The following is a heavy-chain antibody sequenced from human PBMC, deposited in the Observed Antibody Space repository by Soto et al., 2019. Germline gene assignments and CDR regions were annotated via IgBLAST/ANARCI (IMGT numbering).Heavy chain of an antibody. CDR2: VTANGGST. CDR1: GFTFSVYA. D-gene: IGHD2-21*02. Sequence: LRLSCAATGFTFSVYAMTWVRQAPGKGLDWVSAVTANGGSTYSSDSVKGRFTISRDNSKNTLFLQMNSLRAEDTAVYYCASLGVGDWANYYYYYGMDVWGQRTTVTVSS. CDR3: ASLGVGDWANYYYYYGMDV. J-gene: IGHJ6*02. V-gene: IGHV3-23*01.